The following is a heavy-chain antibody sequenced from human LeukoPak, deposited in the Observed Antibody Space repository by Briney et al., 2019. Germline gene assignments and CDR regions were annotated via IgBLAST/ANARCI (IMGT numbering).Heavy chain of an antibody. CDR3: AREWSSALDY. CDR2: IIPIFGTE. V-gene: IGHV1-69*05. J-gene: IGHJ4*02. CDR1: GGTFSSYA. D-gene: IGHD3-3*01. Sequence: ASVKVSCKASGGTFSSYAISWVRQAPGQGLEWMGGIIPIFGTEKYAQKFQGRVTITTDESTSTAYMELSSLRSEDRAMYYCAREWSSALDYWGQGTLVTVSS.